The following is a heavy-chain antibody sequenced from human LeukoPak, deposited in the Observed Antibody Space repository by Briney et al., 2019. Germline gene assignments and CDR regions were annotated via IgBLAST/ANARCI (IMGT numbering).Heavy chain of an antibody. J-gene: IGHJ4*02. D-gene: IGHD3-22*01. CDR1: GFTFSSYA. CDR3: AKGMVVMSLFDY. V-gene: IGHV3-23*01. CDR2: ISGSGGST. Sequence: GGSLRLSCAASGFTFSSYAMSWVRQAPGKGLEWVSVISGSGGSTYYADSVKGRFTISRDNSKNTLYLQMNSLRAEDTAVYYCAKGMVVMSLFDYWGQGTLVTVSS.